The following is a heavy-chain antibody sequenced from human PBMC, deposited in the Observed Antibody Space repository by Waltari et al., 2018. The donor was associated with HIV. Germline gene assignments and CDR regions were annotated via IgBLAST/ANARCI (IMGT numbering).Heavy chain of an antibody. Sequence: EVQLVESGGKLVQPGGSLRLSCLASGFTFSDYSMNWVRQGPGKGLEWVAHLSATGTTIFYASSVKGRFTVSRDNVENSLYLDMSSLRAEDTGDYYCARCETVVTPFINKYLGLDVWGPGTTVTVSS. CDR2: LSATGTTI. D-gene: IGHD2-15*01. CDR1: GFTFSDYS. V-gene: IGHV3-48*01. CDR3: ARCETVVTPFINKYLGLDV. J-gene: IGHJ6*02.